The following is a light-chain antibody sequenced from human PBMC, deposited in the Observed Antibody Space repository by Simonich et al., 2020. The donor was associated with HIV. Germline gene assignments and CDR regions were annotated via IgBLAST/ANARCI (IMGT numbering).Light chain of an antibody. V-gene: IGKV1-5*03. CDR3: KQYNSYPRT. CDR2: TAS. CDR1: QSISPW. Sequence: DIHITQSPSTLAASVWDRVTLTCQASQSISPWLAWYQQKRGKAPKLLIYTASSLKSAVPSKSSGSGSGTEFTLTIRSLQPDDFATYYCKQYNSYPRTFGQGTKLEIK. J-gene: IGKJ2*01.